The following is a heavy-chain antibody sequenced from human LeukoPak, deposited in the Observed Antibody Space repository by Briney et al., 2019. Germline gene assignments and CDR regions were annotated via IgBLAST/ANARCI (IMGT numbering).Heavy chain of an antibody. CDR2: INPNSGGT. CDR1: GYTFTSYG. Sequence: EASVKVSCKASGYTFTSYGISWVRQAPGQGLEWMGWINPNSGGTNYAQKFQGRVTMTRDTSISTAYMELSRLRSDDTAVYYCARGDTLLWFGELFSYWGQGTLVTVSS. J-gene: IGHJ4*02. CDR3: ARGDTLLWFGELFSY. D-gene: IGHD3-10*01. V-gene: IGHV1-2*02.